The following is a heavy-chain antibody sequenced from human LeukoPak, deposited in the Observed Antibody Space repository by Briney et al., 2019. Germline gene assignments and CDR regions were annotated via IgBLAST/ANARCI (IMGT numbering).Heavy chain of an antibody. V-gene: IGHV3-49*04. D-gene: IGHD2-15*01. Sequence: GGSLRLSCTASGFTLGDYAMSWVRQAPGKGLEWVGFIRSKAYGGTTEYAASVKGRFTISRDDSKSIAYLQMNSLKTEDTAVYYCTRASLYCSGGSCYSYYWGQGTLVTVSS. CDR3: TRASLYCSGGSCYSYY. J-gene: IGHJ4*02. CDR1: GFTLGDYA. CDR2: IRSKAYGGTT.